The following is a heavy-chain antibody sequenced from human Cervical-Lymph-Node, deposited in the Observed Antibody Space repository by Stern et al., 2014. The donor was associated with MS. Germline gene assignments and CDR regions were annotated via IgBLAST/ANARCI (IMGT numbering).Heavy chain of an antibody. J-gene: IGHJ3*02. CDR2: INPNSGGT. D-gene: IGHD1-26*01. CDR3: ARGVGATWEDAFDI. Sequence: QVQLVQSGAEVKKPGASVKVSCKASGYTFTGYYMHWVRQAPGQGLEWMGRINPNSGGTNYAQKLQGRVTMTRDTSISTAYMELSRLRSDDTAVYYCARGVGATWEDAFDIWGQGTMVTVSS. CDR1: GYTFTGYY. V-gene: IGHV1-2*06.